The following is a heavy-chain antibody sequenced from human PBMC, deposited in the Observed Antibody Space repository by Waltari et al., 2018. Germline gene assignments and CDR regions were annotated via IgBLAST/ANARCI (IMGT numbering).Heavy chain of an antibody. Sequence: EVQLLESGGGLVQPGGSLRLSCAASGFTFSIYALTWVRRAPGKVVEWVSSITMSGGNTYYADSVKGRFTSSRDNSKNTLYLQMNSLRAEDTAVYYCAKGRSGYDYWSGYYQFDYWGQGTLVTVSS. CDR2: ITMSGGNT. CDR3: AKGRSGYDYWSGYYQFDY. D-gene: IGHD3-3*01. V-gene: IGHV3-23*01. J-gene: IGHJ4*02. CDR1: GFTFSIYA.